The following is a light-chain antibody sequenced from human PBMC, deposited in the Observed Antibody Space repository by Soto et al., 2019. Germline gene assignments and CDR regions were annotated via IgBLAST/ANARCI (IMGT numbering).Light chain of an antibody. CDR2: AAS. J-gene: IGKJ1*01. CDR1: QSIRTY. CDR3: QQSYSNPRT. Sequence: DIQMTQSPSSLSAYVGDRVTITCRASQSIRTYLNWYQQKPGKAPKFLIYAASTLQSGVPSRFSGSGSGTDFTLTISSLQPEDFATYYCQQSYSNPRTFGQGTKVDIK. V-gene: IGKV1-39*01.